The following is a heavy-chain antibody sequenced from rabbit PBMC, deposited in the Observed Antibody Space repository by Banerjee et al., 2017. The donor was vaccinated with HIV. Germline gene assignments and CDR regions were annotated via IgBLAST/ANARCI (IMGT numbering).Heavy chain of an antibody. CDR2: IYTGSSGST. Sequence: QQQLVESGGGLVKPGGTLTLACKASGIDFSSGYDMCWVRQAPGKGLEWIACIYTGSSGSTYYASWAKGRFTISKTSSTTVTLQMTSLTAADTATCFCARQWTGSSGNVDLWGPGTLVTVS. J-gene: IGHJ6*01. CDR3: ARQWTGSSGNVDL. D-gene: IGHD1-1*01. V-gene: IGHV1S45*01. CDR1: GIDFSSGYD.